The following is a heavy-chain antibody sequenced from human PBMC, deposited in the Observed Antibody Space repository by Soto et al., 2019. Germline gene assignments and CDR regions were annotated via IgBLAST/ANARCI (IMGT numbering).Heavy chain of an antibody. CDR2: INLSGNT. D-gene: IGHD3-16*01. V-gene: IGHV4-34*01. CDR3: ARVLVTYGGIMVPYNWFDT. CDR1: GESFSGYH. Sequence: QVRLQQWGAGLLKASETLSLTCAVFGESFSGYHWTWIRQPTGKGLEWIGEINLSGNTNYNPSLKSRVTISIDTPKKQFSLKLTSVTAADTAIYYCARVLVTYGGIMVPYNWFDTWGQGNLVTVSS. J-gene: IGHJ5*02.